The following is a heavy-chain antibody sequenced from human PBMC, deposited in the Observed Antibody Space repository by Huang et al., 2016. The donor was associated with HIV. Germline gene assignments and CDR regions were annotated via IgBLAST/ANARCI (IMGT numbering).Heavy chain of an antibody. Sequence: QIQLMQSGPELKQPGASVKVSCQASGYTFTSYGITWVRQAPGPGPEWKGWISACSGDTEYAQKFQGRVTLTTETSTNIAYMELRSLRSYDTAKYYCARDPKYHRIGYYRQRRGIDIWGQGTMVIVSS. V-gene: IGHV1-18*01. CDR2: ISACSGDT. J-gene: IGHJ3*02. D-gene: IGHD3-22*01. CDR3: ARDPKYHRIGYYRQRRGIDI. CDR1: GYTFTSYG.